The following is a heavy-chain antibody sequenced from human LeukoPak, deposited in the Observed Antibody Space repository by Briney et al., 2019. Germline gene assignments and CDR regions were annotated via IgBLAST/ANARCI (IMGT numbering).Heavy chain of an antibody. J-gene: IGHJ4*02. Sequence: ASVKVSCKASGYTFTGYYIHWVRQAPGQELEWMGWINPNSGGTNYAQKFQGKVTMTRDTSISTAYMELSRLTSDDTAVYYCARDSRPIFEWQQLGGDYWGQGTLVTVSS. CDR1: GYTFTGYY. CDR2: INPNSGGT. D-gene: IGHD6-13*01. V-gene: IGHV1-2*02. CDR3: ARDSRPIFEWQQLGGDY.